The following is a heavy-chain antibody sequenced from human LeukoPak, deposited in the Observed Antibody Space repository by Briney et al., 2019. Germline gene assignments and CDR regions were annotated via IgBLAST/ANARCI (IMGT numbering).Heavy chain of an antibody. CDR1: GGSFSGYY. J-gene: IGHJ4*02. CDR2: INHSGST. V-gene: IGHV4-34*01. CDR3: ARSWYGY. D-gene: IGHD6-13*01. Sequence: SETLSLTCAVYGGSFSGYYWSWIRQPPGKGLEWVGEINHSGSTNYNPSLKSRVTISVDTSKNQFSLKLSSVTAADTAVYYCARSWYGYWGQGTLVTVSS.